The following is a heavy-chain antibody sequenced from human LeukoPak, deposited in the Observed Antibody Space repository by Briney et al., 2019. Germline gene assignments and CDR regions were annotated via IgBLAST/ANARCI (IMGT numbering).Heavy chain of an antibody. CDR3: ARLRAIGTPPTYDY. J-gene: IGHJ4*02. V-gene: IGHV4-39*01. Sequence: PSETLSLTCTVSGGSINSNSFYWGWIRQPPGKGLEWIGSGYYSGSTSYNPSLKGRVTISVDTSRNQFSLRLNSVTAADTAVYFCARLRAIGTPPTYDYWGQGTLVTVSS. CDR1: GGSINSNSFY. CDR2: GYYSGST.